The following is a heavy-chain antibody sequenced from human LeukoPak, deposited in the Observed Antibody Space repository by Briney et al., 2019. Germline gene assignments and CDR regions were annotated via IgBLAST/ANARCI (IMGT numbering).Heavy chain of an antibody. CDR2: ISYSGST. CDR1: GGSISRYY. V-gene: IGHV4-59*08. CDR3: ARQGYDILTGYIDAFDI. D-gene: IGHD3-9*01. J-gene: IGHJ3*02. Sequence: SETLSLTCTVSGGSISRYYWSWIRQPPGKGLEWIGYISYSGSTNYNPSLKSRVTISIDTSKNQFSLKLRSVTAADTAIYYCARQGYDILTGYIDAFDIWGQGTMVTVS.